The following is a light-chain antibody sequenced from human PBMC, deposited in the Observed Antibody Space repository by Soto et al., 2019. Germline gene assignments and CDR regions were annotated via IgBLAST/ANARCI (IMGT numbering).Light chain of an antibody. V-gene: IGKV3-20*01. CDR1: QSVNSF. J-gene: IGKJ1*01. CDR3: HHYVGSPWP. Sequence: DIVLTQSPGTLSLSPGERATLSCRASQSVNSFLAWFQQKPGQVPRLLIYGASNRATGIPDRFSGSGSETDFTLTITRLEPEDFAVYYCHHYVGSPWPFGQGTKVEIK. CDR2: GAS.